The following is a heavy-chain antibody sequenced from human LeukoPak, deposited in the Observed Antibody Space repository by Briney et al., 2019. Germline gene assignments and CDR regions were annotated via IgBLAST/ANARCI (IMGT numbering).Heavy chain of an antibody. D-gene: IGHD2-2*02. CDR1: GGSISSSSYY. J-gene: IGHJ5*02. Sequence: SETLSLTCTVSGGSISSSSYYWGWIRQPPGKGLEWIGSIYYSGSTYYNPSLKSRVTISVDTSKNQFSLKLSSVTAADTAVYYCARAYCSSTSCYKTNWFDPWGQGTLVTVSS. V-gene: IGHV4-39*07. CDR2: IYYSGST. CDR3: ARAYCSSTSCYKTNWFDP.